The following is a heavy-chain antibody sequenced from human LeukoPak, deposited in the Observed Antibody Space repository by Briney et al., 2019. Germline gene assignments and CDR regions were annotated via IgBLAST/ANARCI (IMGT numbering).Heavy chain of an antibody. CDR3: AKDILYSYGSGFDY. CDR1: GFTFDDYA. Sequence: GGSLRLSCAASGFTFDDYAMHWVRQAPGKGLEWGSGISWNSGSIGYADSVKGRFTISRDNAKNSLYLQMNSLRAEDTALYYCAKDILYSYGSGFDYWGQGTLVTVSS. J-gene: IGHJ4*02. D-gene: IGHD5-18*01. CDR2: ISWNSGSI. V-gene: IGHV3-9*01.